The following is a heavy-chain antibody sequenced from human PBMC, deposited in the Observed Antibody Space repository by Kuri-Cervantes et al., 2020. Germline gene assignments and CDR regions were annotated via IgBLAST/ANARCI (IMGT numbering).Heavy chain of an antibody. V-gene: IGHV3-48*04. CDR1: GFTFSSYS. CDR3: ARERRDIVVVVAAGRNWFDP. CDR2: ISSSSSTI. J-gene: IGHJ5*02. D-gene: IGHD2-15*01. Sequence: GGSLRLSCAASGFTFSSYSMNWVRQAPGKGLEWVSYISSSSSTIYYADSVKGRFTISRDNAKNTPYLQMNSLRAEDTAVYYCARERRDIVVVVAAGRNWFDPWGQGTLVTVSS.